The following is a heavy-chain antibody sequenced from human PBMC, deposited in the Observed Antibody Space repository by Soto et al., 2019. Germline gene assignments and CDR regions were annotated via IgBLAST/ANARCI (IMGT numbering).Heavy chain of an antibody. D-gene: IGHD1-7*01. CDR1: GGTFSNYV. Sequence: QVQLVQSGAEVKKPGSSVKVSCKASGGTFSNYVVNWGRQAPGQGLEWMGRIIPISGAANYAQKFQGRVTITADKSTSTSYMELSSLRSDDTAVYYCARDMTRTVVPYFDFWGQGTLVTVSS. CDR2: IIPISGAA. CDR3: ARDMTRTVVPYFDF. J-gene: IGHJ4*02. V-gene: IGHV1-69*06.